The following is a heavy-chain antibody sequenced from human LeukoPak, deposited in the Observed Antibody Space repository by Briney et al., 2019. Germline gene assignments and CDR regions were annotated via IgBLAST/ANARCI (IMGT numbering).Heavy chain of an antibody. CDR1: GFTVSSNY. Sequence: GGSLRLSCAASGFTVSSNYMSWVRQAPGKGLEWVSVIYSGGSTYYADSVKGRFTISRHNSKNTLYLQMNSLRAEDTAVYYCARVKPYGITIFGVVRSTGPNWFDPWGQGTLVTVSS. D-gene: IGHD3-3*01. V-gene: IGHV3-53*04. CDR3: ARVKPYGITIFGVVRSTGPNWFDP. J-gene: IGHJ5*02. CDR2: IYSGGST.